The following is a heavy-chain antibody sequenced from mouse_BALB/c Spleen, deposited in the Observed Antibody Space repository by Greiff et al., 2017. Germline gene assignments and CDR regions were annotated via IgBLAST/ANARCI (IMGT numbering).Heavy chain of an antibody. CDR3: ARRGDGNLYYYAMDY. CDR2: IDPANGNT. V-gene: IGHV14-3*02. J-gene: IGHJ4*01. Sequence: VQLKESGAELVKPGASVKLSCTASGFNIKDTYMHWVKQRPEQGLEWIGRIDPANGNTKYDPKFQGKATITADTSSNTAYLQLSSLTSEDTAVYYCARRGDGNLYYYAMDYWGQGTSVTVSS. D-gene: IGHD2-1*01. CDR1: GFNIKDTY.